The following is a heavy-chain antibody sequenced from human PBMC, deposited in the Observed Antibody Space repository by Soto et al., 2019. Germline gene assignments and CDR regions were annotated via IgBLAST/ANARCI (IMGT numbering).Heavy chain of an antibody. CDR3: AKDLYDVWSGYYYYYYGMDV. CDR1: GFTFSSYG. D-gene: IGHD3-3*01. J-gene: IGHJ6*02. CDR2: ISYDGSNK. V-gene: IGHV3-30*18. Sequence: GGSLRLSCAASGFTFSSYGMHWVRQAPGKGLEWVAVISYDGSNKYYADSVKGRFTISRDNSKNTLYLQMNSLRAEDTAVYYCAKDLYDVWSGYYYYYYGMDVWGQGTTVTAP.